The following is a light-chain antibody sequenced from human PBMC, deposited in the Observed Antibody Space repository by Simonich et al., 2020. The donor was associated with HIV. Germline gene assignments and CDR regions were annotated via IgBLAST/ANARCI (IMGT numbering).Light chain of an antibody. J-gene: IGKJ2*01. Sequence: PGERATLSCRTSPSVSSRYLAWYHQKPGLAPRLLIYDASSRATGIPDRFSGSESGTDFTLTINRLEPEDFATYCCQQSYSTAPYTFGLGTNLEIK. CDR1: PSVSSRY. CDR3: QQSYSTAPYT. V-gene: IGKV3D-20*01. CDR2: DAS.